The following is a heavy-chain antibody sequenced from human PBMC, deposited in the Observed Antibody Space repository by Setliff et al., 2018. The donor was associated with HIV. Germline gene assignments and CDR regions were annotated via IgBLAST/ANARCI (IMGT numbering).Heavy chain of an antibody. V-gene: IGHV1-69*13. CDR3: ARPQGAYSGYDHFDY. J-gene: IGHJ4*02. D-gene: IGHD5-12*01. CDR1: GGTFSSYA. Sequence: ASVKVSCKASGGTFSSYAISWVRQAPGQGLEWMGGIIPILGTTNYAQKFQGRVTITADESTSTAYMELSSLGSEDTAVYYCARPQGAYSGYDHFDYWGQGTLVTVSS. CDR2: IIPILGTT.